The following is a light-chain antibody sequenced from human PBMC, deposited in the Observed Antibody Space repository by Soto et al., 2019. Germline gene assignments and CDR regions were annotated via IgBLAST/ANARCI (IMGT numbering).Light chain of an antibody. J-gene: IGKJ1*01. CDR1: QNVRGDS. CDR2: GAS. V-gene: IGKV3-20*01. CDR3: QQYGDSPET. Sequence: IVLTQSPGTLSLSPGEGATLSCRASQNVRGDSLVWYQHKSGQAPRVLIYGASTRATGVPVRFSGSGSGTDFTLTITRLEPDDCAMYYCQQYGDSPETFGQGTKLEI.